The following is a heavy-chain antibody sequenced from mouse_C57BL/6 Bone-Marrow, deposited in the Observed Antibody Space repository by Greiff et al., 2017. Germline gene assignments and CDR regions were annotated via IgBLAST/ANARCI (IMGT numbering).Heavy chain of an antibody. J-gene: IGHJ1*03. V-gene: IGHV1-42*01. CDR3: AREGVDWYFDV. CDR2: INPSTGGT. Sequence: VQLQQSGPELVKPGASVKISCKASGYSFTGYYMNWVKQSPEKSLEWIGEINPSTGGTTYNQKFKAKATLTVDKSSSTAYMQLKSLPSEDSAVYYCAREGVDWYFDVWGTGTTVTVSS. D-gene: IGHD1-1*01. CDR1: GYSFTGYY.